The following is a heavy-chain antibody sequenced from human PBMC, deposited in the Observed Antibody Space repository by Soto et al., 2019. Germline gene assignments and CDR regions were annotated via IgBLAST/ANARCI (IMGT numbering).Heavy chain of an antibody. Sequence: QMQLVESGGGLVRSGGSLKLSSVASGFTFSDYYMHWMREAPGKGLEWVSYINGPGSVVSYCDSVKGRFTISRDNAKSSLFLQVNSVRAEDTALYFCARGKYPGSVDVWGQGTMVAVS. CDR2: INGPGSVV. J-gene: IGHJ3*01. V-gene: IGHV3-11*01. CDR3: ARGKYPGSVDV. D-gene: IGHD3-10*01. CDR1: GFTFSDYY.